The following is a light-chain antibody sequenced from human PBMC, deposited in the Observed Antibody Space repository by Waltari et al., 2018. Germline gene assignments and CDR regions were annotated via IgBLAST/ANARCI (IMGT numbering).Light chain of an antibody. CDR2: WAS. Sequence: DIVMTQSPDSLAVSLGVRATINCKSSQSVLYSSNNKNYLAWYQQKPGQPPKLPIYWASTREFGVPDRFSGSGSGTDFTLTISSLQAEDVAVYYCQQYYSTPYTFGQGTKLEIK. V-gene: IGKV4-1*01. J-gene: IGKJ2*01. CDR1: QSVLYSSNNKNY. CDR3: QQYYSTPYT.